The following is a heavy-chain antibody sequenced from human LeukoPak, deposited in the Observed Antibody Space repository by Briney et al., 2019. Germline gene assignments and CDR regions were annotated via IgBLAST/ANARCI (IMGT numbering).Heavy chain of an antibody. J-gene: IGHJ6*02. CDR3: ARKNDSLATIRNYYYGMDV. CDR2: IIPIFGTA. V-gene: IGHV1-69*13. CDR1: GGTFGSYA. Sequence: ASVKVSCKASGGTFGSYAISWVRQAPGQGLEWMGGIIPIFGTANYAQKFQGRVTITADESTSTAYMELSSLRSEDTAVYYCARKNDSLATIRNYYYGMDVWGQGTTVTVSS. D-gene: IGHD5-12*01.